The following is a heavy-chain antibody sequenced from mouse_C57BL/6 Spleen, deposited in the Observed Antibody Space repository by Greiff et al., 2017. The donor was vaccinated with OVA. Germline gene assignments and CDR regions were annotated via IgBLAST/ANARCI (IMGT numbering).Heavy chain of an antibody. CDR2: VDPSDSYT. V-gene: IGHV1-50*01. Sequence: QVQLQQPGAELVKPGASVKLSCKASGYTFTSYWMQWVKQRPGQGLGWIGEVDPSDSYTNYNQKFKGKATLTVDTSSSTAYMQLSSLTSEDSAVYYCARSRGNGDFAYWGQGTLVTVSA. CDR3: ARSRGNGDFAY. D-gene: IGHD2-1*01. J-gene: IGHJ3*01. CDR1: GYTFTSYW.